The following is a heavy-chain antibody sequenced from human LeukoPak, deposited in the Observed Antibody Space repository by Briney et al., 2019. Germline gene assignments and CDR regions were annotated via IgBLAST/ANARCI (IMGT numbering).Heavy chain of an antibody. CDR1: GYTFTGYY. Sequence: ASVKVSCKASGYTFTGYYMHWVRQAPGQGLEWMGWINPNSGGTNYAQKFQGRVTMTRDTSISTAYMELSRLRSDDTAVYYCARADIVVVPAALNRGSQDYMDVWGKGTTVTISS. D-gene: IGHD2-2*01. V-gene: IGHV1-2*02. CDR2: INPNSGGT. J-gene: IGHJ6*03. CDR3: ARADIVVVPAALNRGSQDYMDV.